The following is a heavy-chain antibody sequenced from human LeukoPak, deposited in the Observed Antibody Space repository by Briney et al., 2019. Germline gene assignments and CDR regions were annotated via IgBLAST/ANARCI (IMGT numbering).Heavy chain of an antibody. J-gene: IGHJ5*02. CDR1: GYTFTGYN. Sequence: ASVKVSCKASGYTFTGYNMHWVRQAPGQGLEWMGWIIPNSGGTNYAQKFQGRVTMTRDTSISTAYMELSRLRSDDTAVYYCASLHIAATAFDPWGQGTLVTVSS. V-gene: IGHV1-2*02. CDR3: ASLHIAATAFDP. D-gene: IGHD6-25*01. CDR2: IIPNSGGT.